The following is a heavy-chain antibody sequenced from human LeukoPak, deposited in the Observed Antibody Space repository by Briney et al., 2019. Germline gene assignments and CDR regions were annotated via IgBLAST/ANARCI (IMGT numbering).Heavy chain of an antibody. J-gene: IGHJ5*01. CDR3: ARSMVRGVIIGWFDP. CDR2: IYYSGST. Sequence: PSETLSLTCTVSGGSISSFYWSWIRQPPGKGLEWIGYIYYSGSTNYNPSLKSRVTISVDTSKNQFSLKLSSVTAADTAVYYCARSMVRGVIIGWFDPWGQGTLVTVSS. V-gene: IGHV4-59*08. CDR1: GGSISSFY. D-gene: IGHD3-10*01.